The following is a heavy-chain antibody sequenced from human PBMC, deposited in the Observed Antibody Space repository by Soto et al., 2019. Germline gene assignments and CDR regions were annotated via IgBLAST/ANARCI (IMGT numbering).Heavy chain of an antibody. CDR3: ARPPIYSYGYWDAFDI. V-gene: IGHV1-69*02. D-gene: IGHD5-18*01. CDR1: GGTFSSYT. CDR2: IIPILGIA. J-gene: IGHJ3*02. Sequence: QVQLVQSGAEVKKPGSSVKVSCKASGGTFSSYTISWVRQAPGQGLEWMGRIIPILGIANYAQKFQGRVTITADKATSTAYRAVSSLRSEDTAVYYCARPPIYSYGYWDAFDIWGQGTMVTVSS.